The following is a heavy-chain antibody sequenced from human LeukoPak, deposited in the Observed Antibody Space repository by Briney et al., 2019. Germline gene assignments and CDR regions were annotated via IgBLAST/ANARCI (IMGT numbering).Heavy chain of an antibody. D-gene: IGHD5-18*01. Sequence: PSETLSLTCAVYGGSFSGYYWSWIRQPPGKGLEWIGEINHSGSTNYNPSLKSRVTISVDTSKNQFSLKLSSVTAADTAVYYCASGSYGRSDYWGQGTLVTVSS. CDR3: ASGSYGRSDY. CDR1: GGSFSGYY. J-gene: IGHJ4*02. V-gene: IGHV4-34*01. CDR2: INHSGST.